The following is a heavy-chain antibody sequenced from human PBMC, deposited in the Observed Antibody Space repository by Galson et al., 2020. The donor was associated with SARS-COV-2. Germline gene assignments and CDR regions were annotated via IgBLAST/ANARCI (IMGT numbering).Heavy chain of an antibody. CDR2: ISGSGSNT. Sequence: GESLKISCAASGFTFSNFAMSWVRQAPGRGLEWVSVISGSGSNTYYADSVKGRFTISRDNSKNTLYLQMNSLRAEDTAIYYCAKTNYDILTAYPEGYYFDYWGQGTLVTVSS. J-gene: IGHJ4*02. CDR3: AKTNYDILTAYPEGYYFDY. D-gene: IGHD3-9*01. V-gene: IGHV3-23*01. CDR1: GFTFSNFA.